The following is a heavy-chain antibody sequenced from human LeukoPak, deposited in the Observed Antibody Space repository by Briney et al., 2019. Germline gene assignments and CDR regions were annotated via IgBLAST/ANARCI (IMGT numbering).Heavy chain of an antibody. Sequence: GGSLRLSCAASGFTFDDYAMHWVRQAPGKGLEWASGISWNSGSIGYADSVKGRFTISRDNSKNTLFLQMNGLGAEDTAIYYCAKGLALPRPHYFDYWGQGTLVTVSS. D-gene: IGHD6-13*01. CDR2: ISWNSGSI. CDR3: AKGLALPRPHYFDY. CDR1: GFTFDDYA. J-gene: IGHJ4*02. V-gene: IGHV3-9*01.